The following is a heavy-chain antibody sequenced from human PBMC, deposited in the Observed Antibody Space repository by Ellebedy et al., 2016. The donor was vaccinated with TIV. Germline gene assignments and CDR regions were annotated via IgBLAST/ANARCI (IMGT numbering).Heavy chain of an antibody. V-gene: IGHV3-21*06. J-gene: IGHJ6*02. CDR1: GSTFSSYS. Sequence: GESLKISXASSGSTFSSYSLSWVRQAPGKGLEWVSYISSTSSHIYYADSVQGRFTISRDNAKNTLFLQVNSLRAEDTAVYYCAREKPAAGRDYFHYYGMDVWGQGTTVTVSS. D-gene: IGHD6-13*01. CDR3: AREKPAAGRDYFHYYGMDV. CDR2: ISSTSSHI.